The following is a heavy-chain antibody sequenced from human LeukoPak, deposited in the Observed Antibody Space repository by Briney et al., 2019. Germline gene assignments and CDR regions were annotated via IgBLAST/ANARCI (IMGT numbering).Heavy chain of an antibody. CDR1: GFTFSSYS. Sequence: GGSLRLSCAASGFTFSSYSMNWVRQAPGKGLEWVSSISSSSSYIYYVDSVKGRFTISRDNAKNSLYLQMNSLRAEDTAVYYCARSMTTVEVGIDYWGQGTLVTVSS. J-gene: IGHJ4*02. CDR3: ARSMTTVEVGIDY. V-gene: IGHV3-21*01. D-gene: IGHD4-23*01. CDR2: ISSSSSYI.